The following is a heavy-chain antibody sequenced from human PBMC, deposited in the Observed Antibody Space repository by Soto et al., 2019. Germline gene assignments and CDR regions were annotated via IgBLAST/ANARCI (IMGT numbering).Heavy chain of an antibody. V-gene: IGHV1-58*02. CDR3: AAGERIVVVPAASDAFDI. Sequence: SVKVSCKASGFTFTSYAMQWGRQAREQRLEWIGWIVVGSGNTNYAQKFQERVTITRDMSTSTAYMELSSLRSEDTAVYYCAAGERIVVVPAASDAFDIWGQGTMVTVSS. CDR1: GFTFTSYA. D-gene: IGHD2-2*01. J-gene: IGHJ3*02. CDR2: IVVGSGNT.